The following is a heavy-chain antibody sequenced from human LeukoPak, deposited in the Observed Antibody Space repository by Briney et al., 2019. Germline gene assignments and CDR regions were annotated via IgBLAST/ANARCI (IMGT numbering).Heavy chain of an antibody. J-gene: IGHJ4*02. V-gene: IGHV1-2*02. D-gene: IGHD3-16*01. CDR3: ARDRTGEGDIDY. CDR2: INPNSGGT. Sequence: ASVKVSCKASGYTFTGYYMHWVRQAPGQGLEWMGWINPNSGGTNYAQKFQGRVTMSRDTSISTAYMELSRLRSDDTAVYYCARDRTGEGDIDYWGQGTLVTVSS. CDR1: GYTFTGYY.